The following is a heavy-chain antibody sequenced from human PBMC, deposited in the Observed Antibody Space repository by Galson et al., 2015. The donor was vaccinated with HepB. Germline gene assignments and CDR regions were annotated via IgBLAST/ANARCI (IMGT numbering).Heavy chain of an antibody. D-gene: IGHD1-7*01. CDR1: GFTFSSYG. CDR3: AKEHPKNWNWGRQHYFDY. CDR2: ISYDGSNK. V-gene: IGHV3-30*18. Sequence: SLRLSCAASGFTFSSYGMHWVRQAPGKGLEWVAVISYDGSNKYYADSVKGRFTISRDNSKNTLYLQMNSLRAEDTAVYYCAKEHPKNWNWGRQHYFDYWGQGTLVTVSS. J-gene: IGHJ4*02.